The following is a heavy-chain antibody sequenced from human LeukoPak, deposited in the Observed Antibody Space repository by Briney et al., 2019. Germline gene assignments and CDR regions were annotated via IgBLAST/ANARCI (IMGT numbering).Heavy chain of an antibody. Sequence: GGSLRLSCAASGLIFSSYVMSWVRQAPGKGLEWVSTISGTGGDTYYTDSVKGRFTISRDNSKNTLYLQMNSLRAEDTAVYYCAKDQLWLGNPFDYWGQGTLVTISS. CDR3: AKDQLWLGNPFDY. V-gene: IGHV3-23*01. CDR2: ISGTGGDT. J-gene: IGHJ4*02. D-gene: IGHD6-19*01. CDR1: GLIFSSYV.